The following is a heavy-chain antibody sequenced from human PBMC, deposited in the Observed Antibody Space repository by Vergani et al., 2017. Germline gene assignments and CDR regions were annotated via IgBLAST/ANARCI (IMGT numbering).Heavy chain of an antibody. J-gene: IGHJ5*02. CDR2: IYYSGST. V-gene: IGHV4-39*01. D-gene: IGHD6-19*01. CDR1: GAYIRSSNYY. Sequence: QLQLQESGPGLVKPSATLSLTCSVSGAYIRSSNYYWGWIRQPPGKGLEWIASIYYSGSTYYNPSLKSRVTISVDTSKNQFSLKPRSVTAADTAVYFCARHSTVEWLVKLGWIDPWGQGILVTVSS. CDR3: ARHSTVEWLVKLGWIDP.